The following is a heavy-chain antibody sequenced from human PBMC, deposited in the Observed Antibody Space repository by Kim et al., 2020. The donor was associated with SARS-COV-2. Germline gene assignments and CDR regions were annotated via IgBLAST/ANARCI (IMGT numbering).Heavy chain of an antibody. Sequence: GGSLRLSCAASGFTFSSYAMHWVRQAPGKGLEWVAVIWYDGSNKYYADSVKGRFTISRDNSKNTLYLQMNSLRAEDTAVYYCVRGSGSYYRLDYWGQGTLVTVSS. D-gene: IGHD3-10*01. CDR1: GFTFSSYA. CDR2: IWYDGSNK. V-gene: IGHV3-33*01. J-gene: IGHJ4*02. CDR3: VRGSGSYYRLDY.